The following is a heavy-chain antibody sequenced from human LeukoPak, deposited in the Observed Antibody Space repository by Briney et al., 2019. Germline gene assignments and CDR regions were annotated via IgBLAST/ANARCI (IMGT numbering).Heavy chain of an antibody. J-gene: IGHJ4*02. Sequence: SVKVSCKASGGTFSSYAISWVRQAPGQGLEWMGGIIPIFGTANYAQKFQGRVTITADESTSTAYMELSSLRSEDTAVYYCAREMSNGTTLPYYFDYWGQGTLVTVSS. V-gene: IGHV1-69*13. D-gene: IGHD1-7*01. CDR1: GGTFSSYA. CDR2: IIPIFGTA. CDR3: AREMSNGTTLPYYFDY.